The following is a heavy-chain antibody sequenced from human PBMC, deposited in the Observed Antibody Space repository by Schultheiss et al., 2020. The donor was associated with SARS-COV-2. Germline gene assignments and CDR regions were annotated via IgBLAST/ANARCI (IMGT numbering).Heavy chain of an antibody. CDR1: GFPFITYG. CDR2: ISGSGSTT. D-gene: IGHD6-19*01. Sequence: GESLKISCVTSGFPFITYGMSWVRQAPGKGLEWVSGISGSGSTTDYADSVKGRFTISRDNAKNSLYLQMNSLRAEDTALYFCARRNSGWSLDYWGQGTLVTVSS. CDR3: ARRNSGWSLDY. V-gene: IGHV3-23*01. J-gene: IGHJ4*02.